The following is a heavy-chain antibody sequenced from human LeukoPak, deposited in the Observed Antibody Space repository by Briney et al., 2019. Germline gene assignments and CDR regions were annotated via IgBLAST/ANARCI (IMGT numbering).Heavy chain of an antibody. CDR2: ISAYNGDT. D-gene: IGHD2-15*01. J-gene: IGHJ4*02. CDR3: ARSWSLVVVAAGGF. CDR1: GYTFTSYG. V-gene: IGHV1-18*04. Sequence: ASVKVSCKASGYTFTSYGISWARQAPGQGLEWMGWISAYNGDTNYAQKLQGRVTMTTDTSTSTAYMELRSLRSDDTAVYYCARSWSLVVVAAGGFWGQGTLVTVSS.